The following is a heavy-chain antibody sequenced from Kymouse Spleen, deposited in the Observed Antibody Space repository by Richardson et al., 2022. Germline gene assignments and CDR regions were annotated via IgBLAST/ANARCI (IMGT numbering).Heavy chain of an antibody. J-gene: IGHJ4*02. D-gene: IGHD6-13*01. Sequence: QLQLQESGPGLVKPSETLSLTCTVSGGSISSSSYYWGWIRQPPGKGLEWIGSIYYSGSTYYNPSLKSRVTISVDTSKNQFSLKLSSVTAADTAVYYCARCIAAAVPYFDYWGQGTLVTVSS. CDR1: GGSISSSSYY. V-gene: IGHV4-39*01. CDR3: ARCIAAAVPYFDY. CDR2: IYYSGST.